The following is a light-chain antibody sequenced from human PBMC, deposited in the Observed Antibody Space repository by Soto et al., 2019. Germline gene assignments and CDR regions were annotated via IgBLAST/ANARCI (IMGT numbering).Light chain of an antibody. CDR2: EVI. CDR3: SSYGGSNNLV. CDR1: SSDVGGYKF. V-gene: IGLV2-8*01. J-gene: IGLJ2*01. Sequence: QSVLTQPPSASGSPGQSVTISCTGTSSDVGGYKFVSWYQQHPGKAPKLIIYEVIKRPSGVPDRFSGSKSGNTASLTVSGLQGEDEGDYYCSSYGGSNNLVFGGGTKVTVL.